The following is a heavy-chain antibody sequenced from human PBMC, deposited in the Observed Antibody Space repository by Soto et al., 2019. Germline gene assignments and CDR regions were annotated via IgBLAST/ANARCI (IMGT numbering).Heavy chain of an antibody. D-gene: IGHD2-21*01. J-gene: IGHJ4*02. CDR1: GYTFGSYD. CDR3: ARGISQGYDY. Sequence: QVQLVQSGAEVKKPGASVKVSCKASGYTFGSYDISWVRQAAGQRLEWMGWMSSNSGNIGYAQKFQGRVTMTRDTSITTAYMELSRLTSEDTAIYYCARGISQGYDYWGQGVLVTVSS. V-gene: IGHV1-8*01. CDR2: MSSNSGNI.